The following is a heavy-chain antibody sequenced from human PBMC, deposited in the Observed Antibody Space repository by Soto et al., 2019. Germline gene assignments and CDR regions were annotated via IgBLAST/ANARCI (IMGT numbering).Heavy chain of an antibody. CDR3: AKLLHWLEQWLVPFDY. J-gene: IGHJ4*02. CDR2: ISGSGGST. V-gene: IGHV3-23*01. CDR1: GFTFSSYA. Sequence: EVQLLESGGGLVQPGGSLRLSCAASGFTFSSYAMSWVRQAPGKGLEWVSAISGSGGSTNYADSVKGRFTISRDNSKNTLYLQMNSLRAADTAVYYCAKLLHWLEQWLVPFDYWGQGTLVTVSS. D-gene: IGHD6-19*01.